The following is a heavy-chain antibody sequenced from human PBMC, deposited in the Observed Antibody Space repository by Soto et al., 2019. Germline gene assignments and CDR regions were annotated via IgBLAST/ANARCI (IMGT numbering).Heavy chain of an antibody. CDR1: GGSISSGGYY. J-gene: IGHJ4*02. V-gene: IGHV4-31*03. D-gene: IGHD3-22*01. CDR2: IYYSGST. CDR3: AREAPKYYYDSSGGDFDY. Sequence: ASETLSLTCTVSGGSISSGGYYWSWIRQHPGKGLEWIGYIYYSGSTYYNPSLKSRVTISVDTSKNQFSLKLSSVTAADTAVYYCAREAPKYYYDSSGGDFDYWGQGTLVTVSS.